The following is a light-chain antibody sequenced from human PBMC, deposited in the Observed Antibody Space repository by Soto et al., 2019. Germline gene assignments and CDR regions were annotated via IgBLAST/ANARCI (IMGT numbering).Light chain of an antibody. Sequence: EIVITQSPGTLSVSPGERATLYCRASQSISSDLAWYQQKPGQAPRLLIYGASTRATGIPARFSGSGSGTEFTLTISSLQSEDFAVYYCQQYNNWPPWTFGQGTKVEIK. V-gene: IGKV3-15*01. J-gene: IGKJ1*01. CDR1: QSISSD. CDR3: QQYNNWPPWT. CDR2: GAS.